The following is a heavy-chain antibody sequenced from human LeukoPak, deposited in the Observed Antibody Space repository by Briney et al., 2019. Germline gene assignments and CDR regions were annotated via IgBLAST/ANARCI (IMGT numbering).Heavy chain of an antibody. Sequence: PSQTLSLTCAVSGGSISSGGYYWSWIRQPAGKGLEWIGRIYTSGSTNYNPSLKSRVTMSVDTSKNQFSLKLSSVTAADTAVYYCARGTGDYYGSGSYYSDAFDIWGQGTMVTVSS. CDR3: ARGTGDYYGSGSYYSDAFDI. CDR2: IYTSGST. V-gene: IGHV4-61*02. J-gene: IGHJ3*02. D-gene: IGHD3-10*01. CDR1: GGSISSGGYY.